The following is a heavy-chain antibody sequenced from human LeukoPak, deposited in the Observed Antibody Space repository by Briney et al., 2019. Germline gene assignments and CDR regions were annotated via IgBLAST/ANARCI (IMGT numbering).Heavy chain of an antibody. J-gene: IGHJ5*02. CDR3: TRDSGTYNWFDP. V-gene: IGHV3-73*01. CDR1: GFTFSGSA. Sequence: AGGSLRLSCAASGFTFSGSAIHWDRQSSGKGLEWVGQIDKKDKGYATATAYAASVKGRFTISRDDSINTAYLQMKSLKTEDTALYYCTRDSGTYNWFDPWGQGTLVTVSS. CDR2: IDKKDKGYATAT. D-gene: IGHD1-26*01.